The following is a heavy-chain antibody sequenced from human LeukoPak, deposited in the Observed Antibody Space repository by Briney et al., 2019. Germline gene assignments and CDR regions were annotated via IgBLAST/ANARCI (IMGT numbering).Heavy chain of an antibody. V-gene: IGHV4-34*01. J-gene: IGHJ4*02. CDR2: INHSGST. D-gene: IGHD1-26*01. Sequence: SETLSLTCAVYGGSFSGYYWSWIRQPPGKGLEWIGEINHSGSTNYNPSLKSRVTISVDTSKNQFSLKLSSVTAADTAVYYCARPLKRKGAAFDYWGQGTLVTVSS. CDR1: GGSFSGYY. CDR3: ARPLKRKGAAFDY.